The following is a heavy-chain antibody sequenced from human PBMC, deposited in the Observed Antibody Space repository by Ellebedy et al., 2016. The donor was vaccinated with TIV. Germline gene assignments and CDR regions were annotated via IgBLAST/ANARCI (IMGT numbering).Heavy chain of an antibody. D-gene: IGHD5-18*01. CDR2: INAGKGNT. CDR3: ARDRAAMAGIDY. CDR1: GYTFTSYA. J-gene: IGHJ4*02. Sequence: AASVKVSCKASGYTFTSYAMHWARQAPGQRLEWMGWINAGKGNTKYSQKFQGRVTITRDTSASTAYMELSSLTSEDTAVYYCARDRAAMAGIDYWGQGTLVTVSS. V-gene: IGHV1-3*01.